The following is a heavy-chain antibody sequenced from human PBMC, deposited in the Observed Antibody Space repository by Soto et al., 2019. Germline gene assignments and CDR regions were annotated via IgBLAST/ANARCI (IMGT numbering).Heavy chain of an antibody. V-gene: IGHV4-39*01. CDR3: ASPYDSSGYSFDY. J-gene: IGHJ4*02. CDR2: ICYSGST. D-gene: IGHD3-22*01. CDR1: GGSISSSSYF. Sequence: PSETLSLTRTVSGGSISSSSYFWGWIRQPPGKGLEWIGSICYSGSTYYNPSLKSRVTISVDTSKNQFSLKLSSVTAADTAVYYCASPYDSSGYSFDYWGQGTLVTVSS.